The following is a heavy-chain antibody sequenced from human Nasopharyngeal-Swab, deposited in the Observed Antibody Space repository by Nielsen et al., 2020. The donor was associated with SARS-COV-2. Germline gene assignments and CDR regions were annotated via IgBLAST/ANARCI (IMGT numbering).Heavy chain of an antibody. CDR2: IKQDGGEK. V-gene: IGHV3-7*01. D-gene: IGHD4-17*01. CDR3: VRDVIATVTTPPDY. CDR1: GFTLNTYA. Sequence: GGSLRLSCASSGFTLNTYAMSWVRQAPGAGLEWVANIKQDGGEKNYVDSVKGRFTISRDNAKNSLYLQMNTLRAEDTAVYYCVRDVIATVTTPPDYWGQGTLVTVSS. J-gene: IGHJ4*02.